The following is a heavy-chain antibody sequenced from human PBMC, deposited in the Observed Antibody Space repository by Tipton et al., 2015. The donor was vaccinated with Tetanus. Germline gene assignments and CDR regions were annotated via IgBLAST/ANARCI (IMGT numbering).Heavy chain of an antibody. J-gene: IGHJ4*02. D-gene: IGHD5-12*01. CDR3: ASSSRPGVATLANPFDY. CDR1: GGTFSSYA. Sequence: QLVQSGAEVKKPGSSVKVSCKASGGTFSSYAISWVRQAPGQGLEWMGRIIPILGIANYAQKFQGRVTITADKSTSTAYMELSSLRSEDTAVYYCASSSRPGVATLANPFDYWGQGTLVTVSS. CDR2: IIPILGIA. V-gene: IGHV1-69*09.